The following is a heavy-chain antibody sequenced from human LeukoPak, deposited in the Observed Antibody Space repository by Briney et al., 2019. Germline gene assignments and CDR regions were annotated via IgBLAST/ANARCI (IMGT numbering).Heavy chain of an antibody. J-gene: IGHJ4*02. Sequence: PGGSLRLSCAVSGFPVSSNHMGWVRQAPGKGLEWVSVIFGGGKTSYAGSVQGRVTLSRDNSKNTLYLRMIRLRVEDTAVYYCAAWRGSSWFDYWGQGTLVTVSS. CDR1: GFPVSSNH. CDR3: AAWRGSSWFDY. CDR2: IFGGGKT. V-gene: IGHV3-53*01. D-gene: IGHD6-13*01.